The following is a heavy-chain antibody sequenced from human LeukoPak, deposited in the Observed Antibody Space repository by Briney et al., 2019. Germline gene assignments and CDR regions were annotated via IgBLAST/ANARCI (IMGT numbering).Heavy chain of an antibody. J-gene: IGHJ6*02. CDR3: ARHGAAEGSGYSLGYYYYGMDV. CDR1: GGSISSYY. CDR2: IYYSGST. D-gene: IGHD3-22*01. Sequence: TSETLSLTCTVSGGSISSYYWSWIRQPPGEGLEWIGYIYYSGSTNYNPSLKSRVTISVDTSKNQFSLKLSSVTAADTAVYYCARHGAAEGSGYSLGYYYYGMDVWGQGTTVAVSS. V-gene: IGHV4-59*08.